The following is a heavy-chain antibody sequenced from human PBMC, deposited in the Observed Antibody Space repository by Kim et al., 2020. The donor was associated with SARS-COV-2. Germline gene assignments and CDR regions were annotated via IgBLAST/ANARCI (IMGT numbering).Heavy chain of an antibody. CDR1: GYTFTTYA. J-gene: IGHJ6*02. CDR2: INTRTGNP. V-gene: IGHV7-4-1*02. CDR3: ARDRLYFDRLTANSRSGGLDV. D-gene: IGHD3-3*01. Sequence: ASVKVSCKASGYTFTTYAMHWVRQAPGQGLEWMGWINTRTGNPTYAQGFTGRFVFSLDTSVTTAYLQISSPKAEDTAVYYCARDRLYFDRLTANSRSGGLDVWGQGTAVTVS.